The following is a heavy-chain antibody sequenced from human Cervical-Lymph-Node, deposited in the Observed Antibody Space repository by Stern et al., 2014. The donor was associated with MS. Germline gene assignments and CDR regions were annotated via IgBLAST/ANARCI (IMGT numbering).Heavy chain of an antibody. V-gene: IGHV1-69*01. J-gene: IGHJ4*02. Sequence: VQLVQSGAEVKKPGSSVKVSCNVSGGTFSSYTLNWVRQAPGQGLERMGGIIPIFATANYPQRLQGKVTITADGSTSTAYMEVSNLTFEDTAVYYCAREGIPGAGGTFDNWGQGTLVIVSS. D-gene: IGHD1-26*01. CDR1: GGTFSSYT. CDR2: IIPIFATA. CDR3: AREGIPGAGGTFDN.